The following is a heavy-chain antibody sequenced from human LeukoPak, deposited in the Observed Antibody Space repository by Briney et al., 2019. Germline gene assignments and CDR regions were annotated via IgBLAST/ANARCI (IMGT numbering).Heavy chain of an antibody. D-gene: IGHD2-15*01. CDR2: INGDGTTT. V-gene: IGHV3-74*01. CDR3: AMRVDATRWFDP. CDR1: GFTFSVYF. Sequence: GGSLRLPCSASGFTFSVYFMLCLRQAPGEGRVWVSRINGDGTTTIYADSVKGRFTISRDDAKNTLYLQMNSLRAEDTAIYYGAMRVDATRWFDPWGQGTLVTVSS. J-gene: IGHJ5*02.